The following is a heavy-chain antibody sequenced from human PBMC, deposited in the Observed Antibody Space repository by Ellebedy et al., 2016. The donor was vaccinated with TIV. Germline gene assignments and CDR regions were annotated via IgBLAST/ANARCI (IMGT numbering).Heavy chain of an antibody. D-gene: IGHD3-22*01. CDR1: GGTFSSYA. CDR2: IIPIFGTA. Sequence: SVKVSXXASGGTFSSYAISWVRQAPGQGLEWMGGIIPIFGTANYAQKFQGRVTITADESTSTAYMELSSLRSEDTAVYYCARPNYYDSSGYYYWFDPWGQGTLVTVSS. CDR3: ARPNYYDSSGYYYWFDP. V-gene: IGHV1-69*13. J-gene: IGHJ5*02.